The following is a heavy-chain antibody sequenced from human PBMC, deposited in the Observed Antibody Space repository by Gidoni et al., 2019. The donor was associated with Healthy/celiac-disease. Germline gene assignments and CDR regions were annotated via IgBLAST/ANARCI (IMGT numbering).Heavy chain of an antibody. CDR1: GYSFTSYW. D-gene: IGHD5-18*01. CDR3: ARGGYSYGYGYYFDY. Sequence: EVQLAQSGAEVKKPGESPKSSCKGSGYSFTSYWIGGVRQLPGKGLEWMGIIYPGDSDTGYSPSFQGQVTISADKSISTAYLQWSSLKASDTAMYYCARGGYSYGYGYYFDYWGQGTLVTVSS. CDR2: IYPGDSDT. J-gene: IGHJ4*02. V-gene: IGHV5-51*03.